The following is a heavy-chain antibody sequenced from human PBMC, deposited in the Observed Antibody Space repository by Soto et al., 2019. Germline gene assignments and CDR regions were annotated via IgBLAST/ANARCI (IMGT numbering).Heavy chain of an antibody. CDR1: GCSISRSSYY. Sequence: PSETLSLTCTVSGCSISRSSYYWGWIRQPPGKGLEWIGSIYYSGSTYYNPSLKSRVTISVDTSKNQFSLKLSSVTAADTAVYYCARQGAAAGTSGDWFDPWGQGTLVTVSS. CDR2: IYYSGST. CDR3: ARQGAAAGTSGDWFDP. J-gene: IGHJ5*02. V-gene: IGHV4-39*01. D-gene: IGHD6-13*01.